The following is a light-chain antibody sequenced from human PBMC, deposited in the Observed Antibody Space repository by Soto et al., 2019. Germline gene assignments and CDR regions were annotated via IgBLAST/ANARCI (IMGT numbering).Light chain of an antibody. CDR2: AAS. Sequence: DIPIKQSPFSVSASVGDRASITCGASQNIRGYWNWYQQNVGTAPKLLIYAASHLQSEVPSRFSGSGSGTDYTLTIDTLQPEDFATYYCQQTYNTPPFTFGPGTTV. CDR1: QNIRGY. CDR3: QQTYNTPPFT. J-gene: IGKJ3*01. V-gene: IGKV1-39*01.